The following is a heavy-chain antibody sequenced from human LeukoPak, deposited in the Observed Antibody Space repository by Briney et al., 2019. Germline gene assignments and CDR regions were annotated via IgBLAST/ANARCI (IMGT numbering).Heavy chain of an antibody. CDR3: GRDSPYYDSSGYQASFDY. CDR1: GGSISSYY. J-gene: IGHJ4*02. D-gene: IGHD3-22*01. V-gene: IGHV4-4*07. Sequence: SETLSLTCTVSGGSISSYYWSWIRQPAGKGLEWIGRIYTSGSTNYNPSLKSRVTMSVDTSKNQFSLKLSSVTAADTAVYYCGRDSPYYDSSGYQASFDYWGQGTLVTVSS. CDR2: IYTSGST.